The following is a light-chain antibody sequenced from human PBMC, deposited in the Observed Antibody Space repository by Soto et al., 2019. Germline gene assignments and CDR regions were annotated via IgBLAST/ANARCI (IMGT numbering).Light chain of an antibody. CDR1: SSDVGAYIY. Sequence: QSALTQPASVSGSPGQSITISCTGTSSDVGAYIYVSWYQQYPGEAPKLMIYDVSNRFSGVPNRFSGSKSGNTASLTISGLQAEDEADYYCSSYTSSSTLVFGGGTKLTVL. CDR3: SSYTSSSTLV. J-gene: IGLJ2*01. CDR2: DVS. V-gene: IGLV2-14*01.